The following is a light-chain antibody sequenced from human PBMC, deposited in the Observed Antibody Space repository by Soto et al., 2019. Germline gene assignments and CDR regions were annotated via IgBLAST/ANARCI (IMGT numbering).Light chain of an antibody. CDR1: QSVSSY. Sequence: EIVLTKSPATLSLSPGERATLSCRASQSVSSYLAWYQQKPGQAPRLLIYDASNRATGIPARFSGSGSGTDLTLSISSLEPEDFAGYYCQQGSNWLTFGGGTNVEIK. CDR2: DAS. V-gene: IGKV3-11*01. J-gene: IGKJ4*01. CDR3: QQGSNWLT.